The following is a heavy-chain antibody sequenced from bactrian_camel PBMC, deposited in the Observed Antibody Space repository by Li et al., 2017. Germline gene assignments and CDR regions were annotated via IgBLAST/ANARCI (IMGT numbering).Heavy chain of an antibody. Sequence: HVQLVESGGGSVQAGESLRLSCEIFGYTYSSTCMSWFRQGPSKAREGVAAIYAAGGRTYYADSVKGRFTISKDNAKNTVYLQMNSLNPEDTAMYYCAPTSCNAWMRGAPFTVLHDNPWGQGTQVTVS. V-gene: IGHV3S1*01. D-gene: IGHD1*01. CDR1: GYTYSSTC. CDR3: APTSCNAWMRGAPFTVLHDNP. J-gene: IGHJ6*01. CDR2: IYAAGGRT.